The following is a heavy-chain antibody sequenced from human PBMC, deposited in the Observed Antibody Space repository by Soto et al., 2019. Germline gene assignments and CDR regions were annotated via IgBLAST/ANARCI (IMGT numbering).Heavy chain of an antibody. V-gene: IGHV1-18*01. CDR1: GYTLTRFG. D-gene: IGHD3-3*01. CDR3: ARVPEVLGNWSIDYDFWSGYSPRLYNTWFDP. J-gene: IGHJ5*02. Sequence: GAAVKVSCKASGYTLTRFGISWVRPAPGKRLEGVGWISAYNGNTNYAQKLQGRVTMTTDTSTSTAYMELRSLRSDDTAVYYCARVPEVLGNWSIDYDFWSGYSPRLYNTWFDPWGQGTLVTAPQ. CDR2: ISAYNGNT.